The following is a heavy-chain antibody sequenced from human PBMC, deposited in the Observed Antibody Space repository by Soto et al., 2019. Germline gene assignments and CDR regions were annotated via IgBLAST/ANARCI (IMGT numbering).Heavy chain of an antibody. V-gene: IGHV4-34*01. CDR3: ARGIAARPPYYYYYYMDV. CDR1: GGSFSGYY. CDR2: INHSGST. D-gene: IGHD6-6*01. J-gene: IGHJ6*03. Sequence: SETPLTCAVYGGSFSGYYWSWIRQPPGKGLEWIGEINHSGSTNYNPSLKSRVTISVDTSKNQFSLKLSSVTAADTAVYYCARGIAARPPYYYYYYMDVWGKGTTVTVSS.